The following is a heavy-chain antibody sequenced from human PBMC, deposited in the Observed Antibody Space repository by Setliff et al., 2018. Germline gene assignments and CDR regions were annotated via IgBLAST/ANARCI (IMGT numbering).Heavy chain of an antibody. Sequence: SDTLSLTCNVSGASIRNFYWTWIRQPPGKGLEWIGYVHFTGSTNYNPSLKSRVTISLDTSNDQFSLEMTSVTAADTAVYYCARDGDDYSAFKIWGQGTVVTVS. J-gene: IGHJ3*02. CDR2: VHFTGST. V-gene: IGHV4-59*01. CDR3: ARDGDDYSAFKI. CDR1: GASIRNFY. D-gene: IGHD4-4*01.